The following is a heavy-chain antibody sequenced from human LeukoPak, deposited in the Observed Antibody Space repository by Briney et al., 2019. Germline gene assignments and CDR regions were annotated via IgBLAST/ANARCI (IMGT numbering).Heavy chain of an antibody. D-gene: IGHD3-10*01. CDR1: GYSFTSYW. CDR2: IYPGDSDT. J-gene: IGHJ4*02. Sequence: HGESLKISCKGSGYSFTSYWIGWVRQMPGKGLEWMGIIYPGDSDTRYSPSFQGQVTISADKSISTAYLQWSSLKASGTAMFYCARPSVDGSGSYPYWGQGTLVTVSS. V-gene: IGHV5-51*01. CDR3: ARPSVDGSGSYPY.